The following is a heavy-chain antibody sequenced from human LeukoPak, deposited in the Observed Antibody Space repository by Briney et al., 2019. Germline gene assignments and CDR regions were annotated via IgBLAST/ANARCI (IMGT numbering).Heavy chain of an antibody. J-gene: IGHJ4*02. CDR1: GFTFSSYG. CDR2: MSYDGGNK. D-gene: IGHD2-2*01. Sequence: AGGSLRLSCAASGFTFSSYGMHGVRQAPGKGLEWVAVMSYDGGNKYYADSVKGRFTISRDNSKNTLYLQMNSLRAEDTAVYYCAKDLEGLPSANFDYWGQGTLVTVSS. CDR3: AKDLEGLPSANFDY. V-gene: IGHV3-30*18.